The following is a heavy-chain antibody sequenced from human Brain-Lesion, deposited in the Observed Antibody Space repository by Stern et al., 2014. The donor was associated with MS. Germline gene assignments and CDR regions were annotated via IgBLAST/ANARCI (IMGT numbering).Heavy chain of an antibody. V-gene: IGHV1-2*04. CDR1: GNSFTHFY. J-gene: IGHJ4*02. Sequence: VQLEESGAEVKKPGASVRVSCEASGNSFTHFYIHWVRQAPGQGLEWMGWINPNSGGTKFAQKLQGWVTITRDTSMTTAYMEVTSLTSDDTAVYYCARGGRYYADYWGQGTLVTVSS. CDR2: INPNSGGT. CDR3: ARGGRYYADY. D-gene: IGHD2-2*01.